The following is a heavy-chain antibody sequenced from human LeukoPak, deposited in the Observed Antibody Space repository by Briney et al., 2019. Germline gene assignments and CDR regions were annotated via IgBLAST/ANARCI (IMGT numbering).Heavy chain of an antibody. CDR1: GFTFSSYG. D-gene: IGHD4-11*01. V-gene: IGHV3-30*18. CDR2: ISYDGSNK. J-gene: IGHJ4*03. Sequence: GRSLRLSCAASGFTFSSYGMHWVRQAPGKGLEWVAVISYDGSNKYYADSVKGRFTISRDNSKNTLYLQMSSLRAEDTAVYYCAKARTVSAYYFDYWGQGTMVTVSS. CDR3: AKARTVSAYYFDY.